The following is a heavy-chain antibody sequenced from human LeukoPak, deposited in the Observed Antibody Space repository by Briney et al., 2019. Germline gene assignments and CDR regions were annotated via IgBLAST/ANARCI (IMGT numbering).Heavy chain of an antibody. CDR3: ASPFYDFWSGYYTRSFDY. CDR2: ISGRGGST. V-gene: IGHV3-23*01. Sequence: GGSLRLSCAASGFTFSSYAMSWVRQAPGKGLEWVSAISGRGGSTYYADSVKGRFTISRDNSKNTLYLQMNSLRAEDTAVYYCASPFYDFWSGYYTRSFDYWGQGTLVTVSS. D-gene: IGHD3-3*01. CDR1: GFTFSSYA. J-gene: IGHJ4*02.